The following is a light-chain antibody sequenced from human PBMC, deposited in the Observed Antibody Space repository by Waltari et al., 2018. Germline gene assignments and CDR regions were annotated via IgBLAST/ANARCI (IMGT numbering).Light chain of an antibody. CDR1: SSNIGAGYE. V-gene: IGLV1-40*01. J-gene: IGLJ3*02. CDR2: GNS. Sequence: QSVLTQPPAVSGAPGQRVTISCTGSSSNIGAGYEGHWYQQLPGTAPKLLISGNSNRTSGVPDRFSGSKSGTSASLALTALQAEDEADYSCQAYASSLRAWVFGGGTPLTFL. CDR3: QAYASSLRAWV.